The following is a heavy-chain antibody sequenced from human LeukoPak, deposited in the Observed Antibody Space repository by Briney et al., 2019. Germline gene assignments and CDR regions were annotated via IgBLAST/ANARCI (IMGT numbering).Heavy chain of an antibody. J-gene: IGHJ4*02. CDR3: ARVTYRSSSPFFNF. CDR1: GDSVNNTNYY. D-gene: IGHD6-6*01. Sequence: SETLSLTCNVSGDSVNNTNYYWAWIRPPPGKGLEWIGSINYRGNTYFNPSLKSRITLSVDSSMNQFSLKLTSVTAADTAMFFCARVTYRSSSPFFNFWGQGTLVTVSS. CDR2: INYRGNT. V-gene: IGHV4-39*07.